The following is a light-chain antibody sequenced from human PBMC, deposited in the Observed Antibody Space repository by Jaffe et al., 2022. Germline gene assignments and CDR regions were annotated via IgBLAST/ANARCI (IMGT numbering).Light chain of an antibody. Sequence: DIVMTQSPESLAVSLGERATIHCRSSQSLLYTSINKNYLAWYQQKAGQPPKVLVYWASTRESGVPDRFSGGGSGTDFTLTITGLQAEDVAVYFCQQYHSPPFTFGGGTKVEI. V-gene: IGKV4-1*01. J-gene: IGKJ4*01. CDR3: QQYHSPPFT. CDR1: QSLLYTSINKNY. CDR2: WAS.